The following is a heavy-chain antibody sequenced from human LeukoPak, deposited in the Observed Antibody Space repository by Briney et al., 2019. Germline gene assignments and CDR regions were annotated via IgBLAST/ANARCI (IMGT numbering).Heavy chain of an antibody. CDR2: TYDSGST. V-gene: IGHV4-39*07. J-gene: IGHJ6*02. D-gene: IGHD1-26*01. Sequence: SETLSLTCTVSGGSIRSSYYYWGWIRQPPGKGLEWIGSTYDSGSTNYNPSLKSRVTISVDTSKNQFSLKLSSVTAADTAVYYCASYKWELNYYYYGMDVWGQGTTVTVSS. CDR1: GGSIRSSYYY. CDR3: ASYKWELNYYYYGMDV.